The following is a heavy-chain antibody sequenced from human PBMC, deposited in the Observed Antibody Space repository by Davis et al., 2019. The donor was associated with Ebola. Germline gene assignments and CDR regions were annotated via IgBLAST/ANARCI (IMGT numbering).Heavy chain of an antibody. Sequence: PGGSLSLSCAVSHTSFNDYYLTWIRQPPGKVLEWIGEISHSGSTTYNPSLETQVTMSIDTSINQFSLRLSSMTAADTAIYYCARGPYATGSIITPIDYWGQGILVTVSS. J-gene: IGHJ4*01. CDR3: ARGPYATGSIITPIDY. CDR1: HTSFNDYY. CDR2: ISHSGST. D-gene: IGHD2-2*01. V-gene: IGHV4-34*01.